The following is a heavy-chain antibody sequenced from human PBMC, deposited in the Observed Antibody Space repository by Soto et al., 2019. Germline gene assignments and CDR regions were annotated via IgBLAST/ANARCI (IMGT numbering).Heavy chain of an antibody. CDR1: GGSFSGYY. D-gene: IGHD6-13*01. Sequence: QVQLQQWGAGLLKPSETLSLTCAVYGGSFSGYYWSWIRQPPGKGLEWIGEINHSGSTNYNPSLKSRVTISVDTSKNQFSLKLSSVTAADTAVYYCARESVSSSWSVDYWGQRTLVTVSS. J-gene: IGHJ4*02. V-gene: IGHV4-34*01. CDR2: INHSGST. CDR3: ARESVSSSWSVDY.